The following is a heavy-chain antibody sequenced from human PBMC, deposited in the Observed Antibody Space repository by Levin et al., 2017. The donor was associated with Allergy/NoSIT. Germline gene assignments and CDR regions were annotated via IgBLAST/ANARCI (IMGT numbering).Heavy chain of an antibody. CDR3: ARGRWLPY. J-gene: IGHJ4*02. V-gene: IGHV4-34*01. Sequence: PSETLSLTCSVYGGSFSGYYWSWIRQPPGKGLEWIGEIFHTGRTSYNPSLKSRVTISVDTSKNQFSLKLTSVTAADTAAYYCARGRWLPYWGQRTLVTVSS. CDR2: IFHTGRT. D-gene: IGHD3-10*01. CDR1: GGSFSGYY.